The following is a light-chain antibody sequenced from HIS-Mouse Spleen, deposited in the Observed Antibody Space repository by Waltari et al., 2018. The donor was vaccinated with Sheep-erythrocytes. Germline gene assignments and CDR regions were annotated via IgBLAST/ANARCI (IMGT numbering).Light chain of an antibody. Sequence: QSALTQPRSVSGSPGQSFTIPCTGTSSDFGGYNYVPWYQQHPGKAPKLMIYDVSKRPSGVPDRFSGSKSGNTASLTISGLQAEDEADYYCCSYAGSYNHVFATGTKVTVL. J-gene: IGLJ1*01. V-gene: IGLV2-11*01. CDR1: SSDFGGYNY. CDR2: DVS. CDR3: CSYAGSYNHV.